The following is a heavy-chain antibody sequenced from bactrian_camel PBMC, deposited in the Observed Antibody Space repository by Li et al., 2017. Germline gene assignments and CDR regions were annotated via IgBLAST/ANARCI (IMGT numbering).Heavy chain of an antibody. CDR1: GVTASWYW. CDR3: PAWMYYYSDLTNCPGTFGY. Sequence: HVQMVESGGGSVQVGGSLTISWAASGVTASWYWAGWFRQAPGKEREGVAADYTAYDSTYYAASVKGRFTISQDNAKNTVYLQLYSLKPVDTAVYFCPAWMYYYSDLTNCPGTFGYLVQGTQVTFS. J-gene: IGHJ4*01. D-gene: IGHD2*01. CDR2: DYTAYDST. V-gene: IGHV3S1*01.